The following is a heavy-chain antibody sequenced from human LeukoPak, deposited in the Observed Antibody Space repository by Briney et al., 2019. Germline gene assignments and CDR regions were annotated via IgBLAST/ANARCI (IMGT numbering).Heavy chain of an antibody. Sequence: ASVKVSCKASGYTFTSYYMHWVRQAPGQGLEWMGIINPSGGSTSYAQKFQGRVTMTRDTSTSTVYMELSSLRSEDTAVYYCARGDIVATQKGAFDIWGQGTMVTVSS. J-gene: IGHJ3*02. CDR2: INPSGGST. CDR1: GYTFTSYY. D-gene: IGHD5-12*01. CDR3: ARGDIVATQKGAFDI. V-gene: IGHV1-46*01.